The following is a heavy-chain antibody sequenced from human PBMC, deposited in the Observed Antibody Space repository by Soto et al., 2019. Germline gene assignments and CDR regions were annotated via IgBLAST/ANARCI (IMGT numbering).Heavy chain of an antibody. J-gene: IGHJ4*02. CDR1: GVSIRSYY. CDR3: AFSTVTSDYFHF. V-gene: IGHV4-59*01. D-gene: IGHD4-17*01. Sequence: PSETLSLTCTVSGVSIRSYYWSWIRQPPGKGLEWIGYFYYSGSTKYNLSLKSRVTISVDMSRNQLSLMLSSVTAADTALYYCAFSTVTSDYFHFWGQGALVTVSS. CDR2: FYYSGST.